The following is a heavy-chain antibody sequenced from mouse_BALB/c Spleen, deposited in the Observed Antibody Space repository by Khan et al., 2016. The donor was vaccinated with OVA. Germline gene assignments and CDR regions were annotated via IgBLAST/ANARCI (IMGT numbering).Heavy chain of an antibody. V-gene: IGHV1-81*01. D-gene: IGHD2-3*01. CDR1: GYTFTYYV. J-gene: IGHJ2*01. CDR3: ARGDGYYVYFDY. CDR2: IYPGSDNA. Sequence: QVRLQQSGPELVKPGASVKMSCKASGYTFTYYVITWVKQRTGQGLEWIGEIYPGSDNAYYNERVKGKATLTADKSSNTTHMQLSSLTSEDSAVYFCARGDGYYVYFDYWGQGTTLTVSS.